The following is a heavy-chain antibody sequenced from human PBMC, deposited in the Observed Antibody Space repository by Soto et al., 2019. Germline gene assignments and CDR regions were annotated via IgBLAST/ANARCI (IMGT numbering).Heavy chain of an antibody. J-gene: IGHJ3*01. Sequence: ASETLSLTCTVSGGSINTYYWSWIRQPPGKGLEWIGYIYYTGSTYYNPSLKSRVTMSVETSKNQFSLRVSSVTAADTAVYYCARGPDYYDNSGMTFHVWGQGTMVTVSS. CDR3: ARGPDYYDNSGMTFHV. V-gene: IGHV4-59*12. D-gene: IGHD3-22*01. CDR2: IYYTGST. CDR1: GGSINTYY.